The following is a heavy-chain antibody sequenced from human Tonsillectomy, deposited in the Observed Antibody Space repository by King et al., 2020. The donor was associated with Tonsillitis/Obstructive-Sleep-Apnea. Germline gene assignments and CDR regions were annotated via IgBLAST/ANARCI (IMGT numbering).Heavy chain of an antibody. D-gene: IGHD3-22*01. J-gene: IGHJ4*02. CDR1: GGCISSYY. CDR2: IYTSGST. CDR3: ARDTSGGYYDSSGYYLDY. V-gene: IGHV4-4*07. Sequence: QLQESGPGLVKASETLSLTCTVSGGCISSYYWSWIRQPAGKGLEWIGRIYTSGSTNYTPSLKSRVTMSVDTSKNKFSLKLSLVTAADTAGYYCARDTSGGYYDSSGYYLDYSGQGTLVTVSS.